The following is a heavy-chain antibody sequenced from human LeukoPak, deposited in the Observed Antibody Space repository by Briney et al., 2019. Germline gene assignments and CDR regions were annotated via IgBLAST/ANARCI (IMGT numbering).Heavy chain of an antibody. CDR3: AKDEGEYSSGWSIFDY. CDR2: ISGSGGST. D-gene: IGHD6-19*01. CDR1: GFTFSSYW. J-gene: IGHJ4*02. V-gene: IGHV3-23*01. Sequence: GGSLRLSCAASGFTFSSYWMHWVRQAPGKGLEWVSAISGSGGSTYYADSVKGRFTISRDNSKNTLYLQMNSLRAEDTAVYYCAKDEGEYSSGWSIFDYWGQGTLVTVSS.